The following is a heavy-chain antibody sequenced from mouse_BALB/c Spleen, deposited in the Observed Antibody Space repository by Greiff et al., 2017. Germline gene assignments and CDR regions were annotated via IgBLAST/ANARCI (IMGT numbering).Heavy chain of an antibody. Sequence: EVQGVESGGDLVKPGGSLKLSCAASGFTFSSYGMSWVRQTPDKRLEWVATISSGGSYTYYPDSVKGRFTISRDNAKNTQYLQMSSLKSEDTAMYYCARHGAYYGNYDAMDYWGQGTSVTVSS. J-gene: IGHJ4*01. V-gene: IGHV5-6*01. CDR3: ARHGAYYGNYDAMDY. CDR2: ISSGGSYT. D-gene: IGHD2-10*01. CDR1: GFTFSSYG.